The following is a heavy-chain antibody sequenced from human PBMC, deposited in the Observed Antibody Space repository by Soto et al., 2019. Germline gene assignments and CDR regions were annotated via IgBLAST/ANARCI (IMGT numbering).Heavy chain of an antibody. V-gene: IGHV3-53*01. CDR2: IYSDGRT. Sequence: GGSLRLSCAASGFIVSTNYMSWVRQAPGKGLEWVSIIYSDGRTYYPDSVKGRFTISRDNSKNTLYLQMNSLIAEDTAVYFCARTALDGRHKEAFHIWGQGTLVTVSS. D-gene: IGHD2-21*01. J-gene: IGHJ3*02. CDR1: GFIVSTNY. CDR3: ARTALDGRHKEAFHI.